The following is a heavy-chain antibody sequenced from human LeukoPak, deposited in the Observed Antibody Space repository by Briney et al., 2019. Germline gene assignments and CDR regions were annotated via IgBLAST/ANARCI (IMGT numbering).Heavy chain of an antibody. CDR1: GGTFSSYA. J-gene: IGHJ4*02. CDR2: IIPILGSA. D-gene: IGHD6-13*01. CDR3: ATSSRTYSSTDY. V-gene: IGHV1-69*11. Sequence: SVKVSCKASGGTFSSYAISWVRQAPGQGLEWMGWIIPILGSANYAQSFQGRVTMTADESTSTAYMELSSLRSEDTAVYYCATSSRTYSSTDYWGQGTLITVSS.